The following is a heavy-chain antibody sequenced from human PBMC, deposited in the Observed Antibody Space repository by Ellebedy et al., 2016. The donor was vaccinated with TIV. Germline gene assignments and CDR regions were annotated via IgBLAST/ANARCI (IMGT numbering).Heavy chain of an antibody. V-gene: IGHV3-23*01. CDR1: GFTLSNYG. D-gene: IGHD4-17*01. J-gene: IGHJ5*02. CDR2: TTYSGGST. Sequence: GESLKISCAASGFTLSNYGMSWVRQAPGKGLEWVSGTTYSGGSTYYADSVKGRFTISRDNAKTSLYLQMNSLRAEDTGMYYCARRGSYGDYSVQVNSWFDLWGQGTLVTVSS. CDR3: ARRGSYGDYSVQVNSWFDL.